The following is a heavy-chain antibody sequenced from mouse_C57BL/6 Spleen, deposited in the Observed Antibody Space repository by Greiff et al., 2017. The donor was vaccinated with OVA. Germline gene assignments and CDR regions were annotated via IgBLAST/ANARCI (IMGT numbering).Heavy chain of an antibody. CDR1: GFTFSDYY. CDR2: ISNGGGST. D-gene: IGHD2-4*01. CDR3: ARRAYDFAGAYYFDY. V-gene: IGHV5-12*01. J-gene: IGHJ2*01. Sequence: EVKLMESGGGLVQPGGSLKLSCAASGFTFSDYYMYWVRQTPEKRLEWVAYISNGGGSTYYPDTVKGRFTISRDNAKNTLYLQMSRLKSEDTAMYYCARRAYDFAGAYYFDYWGQGTTLTVSS.